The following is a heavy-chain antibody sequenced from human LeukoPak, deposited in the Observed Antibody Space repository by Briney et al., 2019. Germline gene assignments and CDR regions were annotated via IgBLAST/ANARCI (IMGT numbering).Heavy chain of an antibody. J-gene: IGHJ4*02. CDR2: ISVNGETT. Sequence: PGGSLRLSCEVSGFSVSSFGMSWVRQAPGKGLEWISAISVNGETTWYADSVKGRFIISRDKSQNTLLLQLSSLRAEDTAIYYCAQGYSSGWFPYWGQGSLASVSS. CDR1: GFSVSSFG. V-gene: IGHV3-23*01. D-gene: IGHD6-19*01. CDR3: AQGYSSGWFPY.